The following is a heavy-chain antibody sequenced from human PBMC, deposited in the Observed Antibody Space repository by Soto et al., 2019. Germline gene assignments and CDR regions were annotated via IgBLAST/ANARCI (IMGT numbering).Heavy chain of an antibody. Sequence: EVQLLESGGGLVQPGGSLRLSCAASGFTFSSYAMSWVRQAPGKGLERVSAISGSGGSTYYADSVKGRFTISRDNSKNTLYLQMNSLRAEDTAVYYCAKPGFPTGIAVYLYFDYWGQGTLVTVSS. CDR2: ISGSGGST. CDR3: AKPGFPTGIAVYLYFDY. D-gene: IGHD6-19*01. CDR1: GFTFSSYA. J-gene: IGHJ4*02. V-gene: IGHV3-23*01.